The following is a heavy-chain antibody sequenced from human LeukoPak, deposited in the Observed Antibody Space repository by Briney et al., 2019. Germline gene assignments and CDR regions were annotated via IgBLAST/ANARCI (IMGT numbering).Heavy chain of an antibody. V-gene: IGHV3-7*01. Sequence: GSLRLSCAASGFTFSSYWMSWVRQAPGKGLEWVANIKQDGSEEYYVDSVKGRFAISRDNAKNSLYLQMNSLRAEDTALYYCARYGYSHGMDVWGQGTTVTVSS. CDR3: ARYGYSHGMDV. CDR1: GFTFSSYW. CDR2: IKQDGSEE. J-gene: IGHJ6*02. D-gene: IGHD5-18*01.